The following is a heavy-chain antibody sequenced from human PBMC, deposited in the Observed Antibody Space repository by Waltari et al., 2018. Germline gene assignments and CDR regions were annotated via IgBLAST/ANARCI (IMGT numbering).Heavy chain of an antibody. CDR1: GFTFSSNW. V-gene: IGHV3-7*03. CDR3: ARYDLRTPWDGMDV. J-gene: IGHJ6*02. Sequence: DVHLVESGGGLVQPGGALRLSCPASGFTFSSNWRSWVRQAPGKGLQYVASIKQDASEKYYLDSVKGRFTISRDNAENSLSLQMNSLRAEDTAIYYCARYDLRTPWDGMDVWGQGTTVTVSS. D-gene: IGHD3-3*01. CDR2: IKQDASEK.